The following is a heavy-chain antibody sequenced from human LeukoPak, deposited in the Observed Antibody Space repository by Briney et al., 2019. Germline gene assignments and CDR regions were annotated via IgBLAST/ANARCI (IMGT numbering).Heavy chain of an antibody. D-gene: IGHD5-24*01. CDR2: IIPIFGTA. Sequence: VASVKVSCKASGYTFTSYAMDWVRQAPGQGLEWMGGIIPIFGTANYAQKFQGRVTITADESTITAYMELSSLRSDDTAVYYCARDWADKDGNNLDAFDIWGQGTMVTVSS. CDR1: GYTFTSYA. J-gene: IGHJ3*02. V-gene: IGHV1-69*13. CDR3: ARDWADKDGNNLDAFDI.